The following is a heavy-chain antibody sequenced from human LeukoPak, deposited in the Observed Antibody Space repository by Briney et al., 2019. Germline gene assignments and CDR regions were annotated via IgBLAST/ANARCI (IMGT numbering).Heavy chain of an antibody. CDR2: IYYSGST. CDR1: GGSISGYY. CDR3: AGRYSTYLAY. D-gene: IGHD6-13*01. Sequence: SETLSLTCTVSGGSISGYYWSWIRQSPGKGLEWVGYIYYSGSTNYNPSLKSRVTISVDTSKYQFSLKLSSVTAADTAIYYCAGRYSTYLAYWGQGTLVTVSS. V-gene: IGHV4-59*01. J-gene: IGHJ4*02.